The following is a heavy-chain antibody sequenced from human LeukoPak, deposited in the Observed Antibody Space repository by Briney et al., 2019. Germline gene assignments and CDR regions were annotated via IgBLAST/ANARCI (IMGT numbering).Heavy chain of an antibody. CDR2: IYYSGST. Sequence: PGGSLRLSCAASGFTFSSYWMHWIRQPPGKGLEWIGSIYYSGSTYYNPSLKSRVTISVDTSKNQFSLKLSSVTAADTAVYYCARDIIYSSSWFDYWGQGTLVTVSS. V-gene: IGHV4-39*07. CDR3: ARDIIYSSSWFDY. J-gene: IGHJ4*02. D-gene: IGHD6-13*01. CDR1: GFTFSSYW.